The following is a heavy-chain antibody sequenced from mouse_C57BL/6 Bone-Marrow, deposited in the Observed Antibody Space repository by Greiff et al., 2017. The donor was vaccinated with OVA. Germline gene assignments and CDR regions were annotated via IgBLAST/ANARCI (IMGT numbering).Heavy chain of an antibody. CDR2: ISSGSSTI. Sequence: EVHLVESGGGLVKPGGSLKLSCAASGFTFSDYGMHWVRQAPEKGLEWVAYISSGSSTIYYADTVKGRFTISRDNAKNTLFLQMTSLRSEDTAMYYCARSYYGSSHYFDYWGQGTTLTVSS. V-gene: IGHV5-17*01. CDR1: GFTFSDYG. D-gene: IGHD1-1*01. CDR3: ARSYYGSSHYFDY. J-gene: IGHJ2*01.